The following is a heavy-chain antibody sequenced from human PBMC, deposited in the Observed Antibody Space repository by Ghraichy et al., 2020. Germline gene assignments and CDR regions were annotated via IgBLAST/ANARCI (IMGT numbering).Heavy chain of an antibody. Sequence: GGSLRLSCAASGFTFSSYAMSWVRQAPGNGLEWVSAISGSGGSTYSADSVKGRFTISSDTSKNTLYLQMNSLRAEYTAVYYCAKDLRFLEWTYPSPDYWCQGTLVTVSS. CDR2: ISGSGGST. CDR1: GFTFSSYA. V-gene: IGHV3-23*01. D-gene: IGHD3-3*01. CDR3: AKDLRFLEWTYPSPDY. J-gene: IGHJ4*02.